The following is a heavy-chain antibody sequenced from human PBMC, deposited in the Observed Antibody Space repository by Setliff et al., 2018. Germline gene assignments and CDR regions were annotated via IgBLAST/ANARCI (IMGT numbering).Heavy chain of an antibody. V-gene: IGHV3-11*04. CDR1: GGSFSGYY. Sequence: LSLTCAVYGGSFSGYYMSWIRQAPGKGLEWISYISSSGSTIYYADSVKGRFTISRDNAKNSLYLQMNSLRAEDTAVYYCARDLGYDFWSGYDYYFDYWGQGTLVTVSS. D-gene: IGHD3-3*01. CDR2: ISSSGSTI. J-gene: IGHJ4*02. CDR3: ARDLGYDFWSGYDYYFDY.